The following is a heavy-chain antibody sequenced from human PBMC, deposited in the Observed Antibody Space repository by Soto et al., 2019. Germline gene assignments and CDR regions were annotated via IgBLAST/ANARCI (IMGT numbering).Heavy chain of an antibody. D-gene: IGHD2-2*01. Sequence: QVQLVESGGGVVQPGRSLRLSCAASGFTFSSYGMHWVHQAPGRGLEWVAVISADGSITYYADSVKGRFTISRDNSKNTLFLQMNSLRIEDTAVYYCAKEGHSVVGPAAFSFDYWGQGTLATVSS. CDR3: AKEGHSVVGPAAFSFDY. CDR2: ISADGSIT. CDR1: GFTFSSYG. J-gene: IGHJ4*02. V-gene: IGHV3-30*18.